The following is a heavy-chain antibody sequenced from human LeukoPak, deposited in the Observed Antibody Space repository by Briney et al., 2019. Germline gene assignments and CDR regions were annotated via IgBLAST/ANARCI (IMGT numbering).Heavy chain of an antibody. Sequence: ASVKVSCKASGGTFSSYALGWVRQAPGQGLEWMGWINPNSGGTNYAQKFQGRVTMTRDTSNSTAYMELSRLRSDDTAVYYCARDLLQYFDWLTMAGYWGQGTLVSVSS. CDR1: GGTFSSYA. V-gene: IGHV1-2*02. CDR3: ARDLLQYFDWLTMAGY. CDR2: INPNSGGT. J-gene: IGHJ4*02. D-gene: IGHD3-9*01.